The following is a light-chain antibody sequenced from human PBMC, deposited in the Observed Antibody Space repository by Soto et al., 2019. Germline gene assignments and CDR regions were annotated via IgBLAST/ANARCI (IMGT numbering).Light chain of an antibody. CDR1: SSNIGSHT. J-gene: IGLJ2*01. Sequence: QSVLTQPPSASGTPGQRVTISCSGSSSNIGSHTVNWYQQLPGTAPKLLIYGYNHRPSGVPDRFSGSKSGTSASLAISGPQSDDEADYYCAAWDDCLNGPVFGGGTQLTVL. CDR2: GYN. CDR3: AAWDDCLNGPV. V-gene: IGLV1-44*01.